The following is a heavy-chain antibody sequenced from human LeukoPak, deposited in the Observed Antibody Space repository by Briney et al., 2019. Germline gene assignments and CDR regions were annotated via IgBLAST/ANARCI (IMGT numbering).Heavy chain of an antibody. Sequence: PGGSLRLSCAASGFTFSSYAMSWVRQAPGKGLEWVSAISGSGGSTYYADSVKGRFTISRDNSKNTLYLQTNSLRAEDTAVYYCAKDGPYYYDSSGYYYFDYWGQGTLVTVSS. CDR2: ISGSGGST. J-gene: IGHJ4*02. CDR1: GFTFSSYA. D-gene: IGHD3-22*01. CDR3: AKDGPYYYDSSGYYYFDY. V-gene: IGHV3-23*01.